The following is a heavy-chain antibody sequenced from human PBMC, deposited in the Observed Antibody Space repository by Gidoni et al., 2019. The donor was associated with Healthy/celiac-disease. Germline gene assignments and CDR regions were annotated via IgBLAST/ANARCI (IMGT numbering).Heavy chain of an antibody. Sequence: EVQLVESGGGLVQPGGSLRLSCAASGFTFSSYWMHWVRQAPGKGLVWVSRINSDGSSTSYADSVKGRFTISRDNAKNTLYLQMNSLRAEDTAVYYCASRSGVYYYYYGMDVWGQGTTVTVSS. CDR3: ASRSGVYYYYYGMDV. CDR1: GFTFSSYW. CDR2: INSDGSST. J-gene: IGHJ6*02. D-gene: IGHD7-27*01. V-gene: IGHV3-74*01.